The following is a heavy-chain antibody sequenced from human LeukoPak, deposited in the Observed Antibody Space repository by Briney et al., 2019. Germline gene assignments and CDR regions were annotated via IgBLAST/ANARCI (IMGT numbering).Heavy chain of an antibody. CDR1: GFTFNNYD. V-gene: IGHV3-23*01. J-gene: IGHJ4*02. D-gene: IGHD2-2*01. Sequence: GGSLRLSCAASGFTFNNYDITWVRQAPGKGLEWVSKISGSGGTTYYADSVKGRFTISRDNSKNTLYLQMNSLRAEDTAVYYCAKVGCSSTSCYVMTYYFDYWGQGTLVTVSS. CDR3: AKVGCSSTSCYVMTYYFDY. CDR2: ISGSGGTT.